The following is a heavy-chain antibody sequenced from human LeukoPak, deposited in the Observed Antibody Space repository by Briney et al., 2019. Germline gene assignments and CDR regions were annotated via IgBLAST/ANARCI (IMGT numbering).Heavy chain of an antibody. D-gene: IGHD4-17*01. CDR3: AKDRVYGDYYGAFDI. CDR2: IKHDGSEK. J-gene: IGHJ3*02. V-gene: IGHV3-7*03. CDR1: GFTFSSYS. Sequence: PGGSLRLSCAASGFTFSSYSMNWVRQAPGKGLEWEADIKHDGSEKYYVDSVKGRITISRDNAKNSLYLQMNSLRAEDTALYYCAKDRVYGDYYGAFDIWGQGTMVTVSS.